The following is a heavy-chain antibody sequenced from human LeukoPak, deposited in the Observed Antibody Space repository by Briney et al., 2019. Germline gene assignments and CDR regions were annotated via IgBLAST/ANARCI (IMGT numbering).Heavy chain of an antibody. CDR1: GFTFSSYA. V-gene: IGHV3-30-3*01. CDR3: ARDHGYISRWYSVDH. D-gene: IGHD6-13*01. Sequence: GGSLRLSCAASGFTFSSYAMHWVRQAPGKGLEWVAVISYDGSNKYYADSVKGRFTISRDYSKNTLYLQMTSLRAEDTAVYYSARDHGYISRWYSVDHWGQGTLVTVSS. CDR2: ISYDGSNK. J-gene: IGHJ4*02.